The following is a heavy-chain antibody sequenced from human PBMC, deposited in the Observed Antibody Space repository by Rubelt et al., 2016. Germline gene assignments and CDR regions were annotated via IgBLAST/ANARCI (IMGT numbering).Heavy chain of an antibody. J-gene: IGHJ4*02. CDR2: IDTDGSGT. Sequence: EVQLLESGGGLVQPGGSLRLSCAASGFTFSSYWMHWVRQAPGKGLVWVSRIDTDGSGTSYADSVKGRFTISRDNARNTLYLQMNSLRAEDTAVYYCVATVQRDYWGQGTLVTVSS. D-gene: IGHD4-11*01. CDR3: VATVQRDY. CDR1: GFTFSSYW. V-gene: IGHV3-74*02.